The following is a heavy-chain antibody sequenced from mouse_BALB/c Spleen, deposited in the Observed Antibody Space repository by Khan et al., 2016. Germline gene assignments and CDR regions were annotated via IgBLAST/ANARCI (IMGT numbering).Heavy chain of an antibody. D-gene: IGHD1-1*01. CDR2: INTNTGEP. CDR3: ADDYYGSNWFAY. Sequence: QIQLVQSGPELKKPGETVKISCKASGYTFTNYGMNWVKQAPGKGLKWMGWINTNTGEPTYAEEFKGRFAFSLETSASTAYLHINNLKNEDTATYFCADDYYGSNWFAYWGQGTLVTVSA. J-gene: IGHJ3*01. CDR1: GYTFTNYG. V-gene: IGHV9-3*02.